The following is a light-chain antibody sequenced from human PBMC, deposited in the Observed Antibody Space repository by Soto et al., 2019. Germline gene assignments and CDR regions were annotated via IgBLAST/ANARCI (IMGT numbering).Light chain of an antibody. J-gene: IGKJ5*01. CDR3: QQANTFPIT. V-gene: IGKV1-12*01. CDR1: QGIFNW. Sequence: DVQMTQSPSSVSASVGDRVTITCRASQGIFNWLAWYQQKPGKAPKLLMYDASTLRSGVPARFSGRGYGTEFTLTISSLQPEDIATCYCQQANTFPITFGQGTRLEIK. CDR2: DAS.